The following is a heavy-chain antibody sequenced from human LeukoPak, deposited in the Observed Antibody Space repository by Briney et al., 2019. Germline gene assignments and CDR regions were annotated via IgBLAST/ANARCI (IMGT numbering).Heavy chain of an antibody. D-gene: IGHD3-3*01. Sequence: GGSLRLSCAASGFTFSSYAMSWVRQAPGKGLEWVSAISGSGGSTYYADSVKGRFAISRDNSKNTLYLQMNSLRAEDTAVYYCGRVGYYDFWSGYIDYFDYWGQGTLVTVSS. CDR3: GRVGYYDFWSGYIDYFDY. CDR2: ISGSGGST. J-gene: IGHJ4*02. CDR1: GFTFSSYA. V-gene: IGHV3-23*01.